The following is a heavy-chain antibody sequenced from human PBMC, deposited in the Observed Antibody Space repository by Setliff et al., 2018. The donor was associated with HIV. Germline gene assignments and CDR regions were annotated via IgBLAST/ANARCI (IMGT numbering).Heavy chain of an antibody. V-gene: IGHV5-51*01. CDR1: GYSFTGYW. J-gene: IGHJ4*02. CDR2: IYPSDSDT. CDR3: ARTSGARTTDY. D-gene: IGHD1-1*01. Sequence: GESLKISCKGSGYSFTGYWLGWVRQMPGKGLEWMGIIYPSDSDTRYSPSFQGHVTISVDKSISTVYLQWSNLKASDSAMYYCARTSGARTTDYWGQGTLVTVSS.